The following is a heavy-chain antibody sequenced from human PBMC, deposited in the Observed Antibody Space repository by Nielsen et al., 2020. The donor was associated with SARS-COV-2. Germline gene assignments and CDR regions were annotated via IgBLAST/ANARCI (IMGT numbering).Heavy chain of an antibody. Sequence: GGSLRLSCAASGFTFDDYAMHWVRQAPGKGLEWVSGISWNSGSIGYADSVKGRFTISRDNAKNSLYLQMNSLRAEDTALYYCAKDILAAGTYYFDYWGQGTLVTVSS. D-gene: IGHD6-13*01. V-gene: IGHV3-9*01. CDR1: GFTFDDYA. CDR3: AKDILAAGTYYFDY. J-gene: IGHJ4*02. CDR2: ISWNSGSI.